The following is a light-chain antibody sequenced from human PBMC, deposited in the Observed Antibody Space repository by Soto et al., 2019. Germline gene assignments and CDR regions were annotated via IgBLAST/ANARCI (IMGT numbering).Light chain of an antibody. CDR2: GAS. J-gene: IGKJ1*01. CDR1: QSISSN. Sequence: EIVMTQSPATLSVSPGDTATLSCRASQSISSNLAWYQQKPGQAPRLLIYGASTRATGIPARFSGSGSGTEFTLTISSLQSEDFAVYYCQQDNNWPPVTFGQGTKVDIK. V-gene: IGKV3-15*01. CDR3: QQDNNWPPVT.